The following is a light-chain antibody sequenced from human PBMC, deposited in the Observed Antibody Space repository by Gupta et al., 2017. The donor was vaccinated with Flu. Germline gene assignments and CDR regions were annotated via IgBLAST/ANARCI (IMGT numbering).Light chain of an antibody. Sequence: QAGLPQPPSVSKDLVQTATLTCTGNSNNVGTQGAAWLPQHQGHPPKLLSSRNNNSPSGSAVRFSASRSGNTASMTITERQPEDETEYYCASYDRSRGAWVVGGGTKLTVL. V-gene: IGLV10-54*04. CDR3: ASYDRSRGAWV. CDR1: SNNVGTQG. CDR2: RNN. J-gene: IGLJ3*02.